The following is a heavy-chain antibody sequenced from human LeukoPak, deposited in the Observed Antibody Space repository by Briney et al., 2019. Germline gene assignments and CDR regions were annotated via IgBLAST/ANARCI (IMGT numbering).Heavy chain of an antibody. V-gene: IGHV4-34*01. CDR1: GGSFSGYY. J-gene: IGHJ3*02. D-gene: IGHD4-17*01. Sequence: SETLSLTCAVYGGSFSGYYWSWLRQPPGKGLEWIGEINHSGNTNYNPSLKSRVTILVDTSKNQFSLKLNSVTAADTAVYYCASPIYGDYTENGFDIWGQGTMVTVSS. CDR3: ASPIYGDYTENGFDI. CDR2: INHSGNT.